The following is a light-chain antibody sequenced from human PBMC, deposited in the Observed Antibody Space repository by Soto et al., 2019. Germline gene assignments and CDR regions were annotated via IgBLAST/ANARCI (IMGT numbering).Light chain of an antibody. Sequence: QSALTQPASVSGSPGQSITISCTGTSSDVGGYNYVSWYQQHPGKAPKLMIYEVSNWPSGVSNRFSGSKSGNTASLTISGLQAEDEAEYYCSSYTSSSTQVFGTGTKLTVL. V-gene: IGLV2-14*01. J-gene: IGLJ1*01. CDR3: SSYTSSSTQV. CDR1: SSDVGGYNY. CDR2: EVS.